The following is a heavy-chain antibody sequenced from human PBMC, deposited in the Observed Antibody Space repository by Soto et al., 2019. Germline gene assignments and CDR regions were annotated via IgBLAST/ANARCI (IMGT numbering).Heavy chain of an antibody. J-gene: IGHJ6*02. CDR1: GYIFVHSV. V-gene: IGHV1-18*01. CDR3: VMVGNCVSPTPQDV. Sequence: QGQLVQSGDEVKKPGASVKGSGKASGYIFVHSVIAWVRQAPGQGRECMGWISPYTGMTHSATKVQGRLTMTTDTPSSTAYMDWGNLTSDDSAVDYWVMVGNCVSPTPQDVWGQGTTVTVSS. D-gene: IGHD2-21*01. CDR2: ISPYTGMT.